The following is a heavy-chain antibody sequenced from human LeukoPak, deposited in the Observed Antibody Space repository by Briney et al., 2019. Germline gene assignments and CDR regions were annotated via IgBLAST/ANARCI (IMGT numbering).Heavy chain of an antibody. CDR1: GFTFSSYS. V-gene: IGHV3-48*04. CDR2: ISSSSSTI. D-gene: IGHD1-1*01. J-gene: IGHJ4*02. CDR3: AREGLEPYFDY. Sequence: GGSLRLSCAASGFTFSSYSMNWVRQAPGKGLEWVSYISSSSSTIYYADSVKGRFTISRDNAKNSLYLQMNSLRAEDTAVYYCAREGLEPYFDYWGQGTLVTVSS.